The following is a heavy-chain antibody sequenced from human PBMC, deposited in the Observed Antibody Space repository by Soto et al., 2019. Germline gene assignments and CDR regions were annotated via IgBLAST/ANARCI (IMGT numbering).Heavy chain of an antibody. V-gene: IGHV1-2*02. J-gene: IGHJ6*02. D-gene: IGHD3-16*01. CDR1: GYTFTGYY. Sequence: ASVKVSCKASGYTFTGYYMHWVRRAPGQGLEWMGWINPNSGGTNYAQKFQGRVTMTRDTSISTAYMELSRLRSDDTAVYYCAREGEFYYGMDVWGQGTTVTVSS. CDR3: AREGEFYYGMDV. CDR2: INPNSGGT.